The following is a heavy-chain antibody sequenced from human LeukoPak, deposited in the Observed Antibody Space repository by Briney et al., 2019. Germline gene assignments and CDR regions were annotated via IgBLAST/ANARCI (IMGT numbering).Heavy chain of an antibody. D-gene: IGHD3-22*01. Sequence: PSETLSLTCTVSGGSISSYYWSWIWQPPGKGLEWIGYIYYSGSTNYNPSLKSRVTISVDTSKNQFSLRLSSVTAADTAVYYCARYFNDHYYFDYWGQGTLVTVSS. CDR3: ARYFNDHYYFDY. V-gene: IGHV4-59*01. CDR1: GGSISSYY. CDR2: IYYSGST. J-gene: IGHJ4*02.